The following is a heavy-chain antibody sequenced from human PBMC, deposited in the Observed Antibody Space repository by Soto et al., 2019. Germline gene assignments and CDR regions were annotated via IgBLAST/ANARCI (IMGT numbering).Heavy chain of an antibody. CDR2: IYYSGST. CDR3: ARDRSCSSTSCYMPVGMDV. CDR1: GGSISSGGYY. J-gene: IGHJ6*02. V-gene: IGHV4-31*03. D-gene: IGHD2-2*02. Sequence: SETLSLTCTVSGGSISSGGYYWSWIRQHPGKGLEWIGYIYYSGSTYYNPSLKSRVTISVDTSKNQFSLKLSSVTAADTAVYYCARDRSCSSTSCYMPVGMDVWGQGTTVTVSS.